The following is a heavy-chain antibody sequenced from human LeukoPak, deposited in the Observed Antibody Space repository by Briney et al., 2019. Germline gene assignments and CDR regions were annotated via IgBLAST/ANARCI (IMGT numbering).Heavy chain of an antibody. CDR2: RHDSGSS. CDR1: GGSISTFY. V-gene: IGHV4-59*01. D-gene: IGHD3-10*01. CDR3: ARAPVVRGVFGWFDF. J-gene: IGHJ5*01. Sequence: SETLSLTCSVSGGSISTFYWNWFRQPPEKGLEWIWHRHDSGSSNYNPSLKSRVTISIDTSKNQFSLKLNSVTAADTADYYCARAPVVRGVFGWFDFWGQGVLVTVSS.